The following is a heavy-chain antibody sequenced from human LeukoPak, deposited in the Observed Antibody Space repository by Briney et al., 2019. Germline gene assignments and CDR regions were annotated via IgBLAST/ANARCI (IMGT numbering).Heavy chain of an antibody. V-gene: IGHV1-18*01. CDR2: ISAYNGNT. J-gene: IGHJ3*02. Sequence: GASVKVSCKASGYTFTSYGISWVRQAPGQGLEWMGWISAYNGNTNYAQKLQGRVTMTTDTSTSTAYMELRSLRSEDTAVYYCARDGRVVVTAIPINAFDIWGQGTMVTVSS. CDR1: GYTFTSYG. D-gene: IGHD2-21*02. CDR3: ARDGRVVVTAIPINAFDI.